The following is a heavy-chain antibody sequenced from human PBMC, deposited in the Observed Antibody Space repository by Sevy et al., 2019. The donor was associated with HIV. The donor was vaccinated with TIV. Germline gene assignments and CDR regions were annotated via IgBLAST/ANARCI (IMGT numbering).Heavy chain of an antibody. D-gene: IGHD3-3*01. J-gene: IGHJ4*02. CDR3: AKDAKGNDFWSGYGPFDY. CDR1: GFTFSSYA. Sequence: GGSLRLSCAASGFTFSSYAMSWVRQAPGKGLEWVSAISGSGGSTYYADSVKGRFTISRDNYKNTLYLKMNSLIAEETAVYYCAKDAKGNDFWSGYGPFDYWGQGTLVTVSS. V-gene: IGHV3-23*01. CDR2: ISGSGGST.